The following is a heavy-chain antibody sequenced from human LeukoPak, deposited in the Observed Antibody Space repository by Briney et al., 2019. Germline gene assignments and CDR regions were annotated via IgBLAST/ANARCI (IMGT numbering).Heavy chain of an antibody. D-gene: IGHD2-2*01. J-gene: IGHJ4*02. CDR2: ISSRDSTI. Sequence: GGSLRLSCAASGFTFSTYEMNWVRQAPGKGLEWVSYISSRDSTIYCADSVKGRFTISRDNAKNSLYLQMNSLRAEDTAVYYCARRYCSSSSCTLDYWGQGTLVTVSS. CDR3: ARRYCSSSSCTLDY. CDR1: GFTFSTYE. V-gene: IGHV3-48*03.